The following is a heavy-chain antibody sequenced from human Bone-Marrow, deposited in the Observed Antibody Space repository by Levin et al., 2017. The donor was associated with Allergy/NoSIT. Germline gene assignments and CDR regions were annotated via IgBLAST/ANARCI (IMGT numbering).Heavy chain of an antibody. D-gene: IGHD6-19*01. J-gene: IGHJ5*02. V-gene: IGHV3-49*03. CDR1: GFTFGDYA. Sequence: GGSLRLSCTASGFTFGDYAMSWFRQAPGKGPEWVGFIRSKAYGGTTEYAASVKGRFTISRDDSKSIAYLQMNSLKTEDTAVYYCTRTDRGSGWVNWFDPWGQGTLVTVSS. CDR2: IRSKAYGGTT. CDR3: TRTDRGSGWVNWFDP.